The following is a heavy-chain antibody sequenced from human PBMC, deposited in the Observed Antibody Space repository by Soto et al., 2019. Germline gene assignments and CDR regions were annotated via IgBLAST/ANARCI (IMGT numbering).Heavy chain of an antibody. CDR1: GYTFTKFH. D-gene: IGHD1-1*01. CDR2: IDPYNGNT. CDR3: ARDIPNWNLNIDAFDI. Sequence: ASVKVSCKASGYTFTKFHIHWVRQAPGQGLEWMGRIDPYNGNTNYAQKLQGRITMTTDTSTSTAYMELRSLRSDDTAVYYCARDIPNWNLNIDAFDIWGQGTKVTV. V-gene: IGHV1-18*01. J-gene: IGHJ3*02.